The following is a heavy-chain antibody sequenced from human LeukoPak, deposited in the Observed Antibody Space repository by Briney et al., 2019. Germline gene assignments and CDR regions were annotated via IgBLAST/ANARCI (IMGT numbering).Heavy chain of an antibody. CDR3: ARDGSSIAVAGMNYYGMDV. CDR2: ISAYNGNT. V-gene: IGHV1-18*04. D-gene: IGHD6-19*01. J-gene: IGHJ6*02. Sequence: ASVKVSCKASGYTFTGYYMHWVRQAPGQGLEWMGWISAYNGNTNFAQNLQGRVTMTTDTSTSTAYMELRSLRSDDTAVYFCARDGSSIAVAGMNYYGMDVWGQGTTVTVSS. CDR1: GYTFTGYY.